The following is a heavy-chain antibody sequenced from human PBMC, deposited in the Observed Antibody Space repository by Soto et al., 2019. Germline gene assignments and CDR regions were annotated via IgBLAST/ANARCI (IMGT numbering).Heavy chain of an antibody. CDR2: INHSGST. J-gene: IGHJ6*02. Sequence: SETLSLTCAVYGGSFSGYYWSGIRQHPGKWLEWIGEINHSGSTNYNPSLKSRVTISVDTSKNQFSLKMSSVTAADTAVYYCARGGRDSSNHYRPHYYYGMDVWGQGNTVT. CDR1: GGSFSGYY. CDR3: ARGGRDSSNHYRPHYYYGMDV. D-gene: IGHD3-22*01. V-gene: IGHV4-34*01.